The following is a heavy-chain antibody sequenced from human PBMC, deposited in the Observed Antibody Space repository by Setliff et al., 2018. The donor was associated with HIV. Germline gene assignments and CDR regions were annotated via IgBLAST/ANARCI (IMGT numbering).Heavy chain of an antibody. CDR1: GDSISSGSYF. CDR3: VKWNYPNS. D-gene: IGHD1-7*01. V-gene: IGHV4-39*01. CDR2: IYYTGFA. Sequence: NPSETLSLTCSVSGDSISSGSYFWGWIRQTPGKGLEWIGNIYYTGFAYYNPSLKSRFTMSRDSAKNTLYLQMNSLRVEDTAVYYCVKWNYPNSWGQGTLVTVSS. J-gene: IGHJ4*02.